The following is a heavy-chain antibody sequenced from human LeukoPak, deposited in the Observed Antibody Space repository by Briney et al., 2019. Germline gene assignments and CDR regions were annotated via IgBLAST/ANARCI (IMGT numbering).Heavy chain of an antibody. CDR3: ATRVVEVITTGPQTEADY. CDR2: FDPEDGET. CDR1: GYTLTELS. V-gene: IGHV1-24*01. J-gene: IGHJ4*02. Sequence: GASVKVSCKVSGYTLTELSMHWVRQAPGKGLEWMGGFDPEDGETIYAQKFQGSVTMTEDTSTDTAYMELSSLRSEDTAVYYCATRVVEVITTGPQTEADYWGQGTLVTVSS. D-gene: IGHD3-22*01.